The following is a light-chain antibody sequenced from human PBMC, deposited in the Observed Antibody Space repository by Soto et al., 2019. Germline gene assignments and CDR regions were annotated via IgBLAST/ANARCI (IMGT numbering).Light chain of an antibody. CDR3: MQGTHWPPYT. CDR1: QSLAYIDGNTY. CDR2: QVS. J-gene: IGKJ2*01. V-gene: IGKV2-30*01. Sequence: DVVMTQSPLSLPVTLGQPASISCRSSQSLAYIDGNTYLNWFHQRPGQSPRRLIYQVSNRDSGXQXRXXGSGSGTDFTLKISRVEADDVGVYYCMQGTHWPPYTFGQGTKLEIK.